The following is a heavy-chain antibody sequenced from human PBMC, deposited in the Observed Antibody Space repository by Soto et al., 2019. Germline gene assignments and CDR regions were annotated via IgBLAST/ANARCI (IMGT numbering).Heavy chain of an antibody. D-gene: IGHD2-2*01. V-gene: IGHV4-31*03. CDR1: GGSFSSGGYY. J-gene: IGHJ5*02. Sequence: QVQLQESGPGLVKPSETLSLTCTVSGGSFSSGGYYWSWIRQHPGKGLEWIGYIYYSGTTYYNPSLKSRVTISVDTSKNQFSLKLSSVSAADTALYYCARCSLVVVPAPGFDPWGRGTLVTVSS. CDR3: ARCSLVVVPAPGFDP. CDR2: IYYSGTT.